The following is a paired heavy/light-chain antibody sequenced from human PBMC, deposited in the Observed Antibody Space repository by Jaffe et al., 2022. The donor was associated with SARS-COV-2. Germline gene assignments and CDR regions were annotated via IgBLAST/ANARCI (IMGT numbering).Heavy chain of an antibody. D-gene: IGHD6-13*01. V-gene: IGHV3-49*05. Sequence: EVQLVESGGGLVKPGRSLRLSCTASGFSFGDYAVSWFRQAPGKGLEWVGFIRSKAYGGTTEYAASVKGRFTISRDDSKSIAYLQMNSLKTEDTAVYYCSRFGSSSWDDYWGQGTLVTVSS. J-gene: IGHJ4*02. CDR2: IRSKAYGGTT. CDR3: SRFGSSSWDDY. CDR1: GFSFGDYA.
Light chain of an antibody. V-gene: IGKV1-16*02. CDR2: AAS. CDR3: QQYNSYPRT. J-gene: IGKJ3*01. CDR1: QGISNY. Sequence: DIQMTQSPSSLSASVGDRVTITCRASQGISNYLAWFQQKPGKAPKSLIYAASNLQSGVPSKFSGSGSGTDFTLTISSLQPEDFATYYCQQYNSYPRTFGPGTKVDIK.